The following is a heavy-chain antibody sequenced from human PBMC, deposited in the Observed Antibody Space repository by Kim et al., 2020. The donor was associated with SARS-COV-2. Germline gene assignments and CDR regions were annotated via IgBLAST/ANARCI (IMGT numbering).Heavy chain of an antibody. D-gene: IGHD2-15*01. CDR1: GFTFGDYA. Sequence: GGSLRLSCAASGFTFGDYAMHWVRQAPGKGLEWVSGISWNSGSIGYADSVKGRFTISRDNAKNSLYLQMNSLRAEDTALYYCAKDTIYSSGGSCYGISFSGFYPWGQGTLLSVSS. CDR3: AKDTIYSSGGSCYGISFSGFYP. V-gene: IGHV3-9*01. J-gene: IGHJ5*02. CDR2: ISWNSGSI.